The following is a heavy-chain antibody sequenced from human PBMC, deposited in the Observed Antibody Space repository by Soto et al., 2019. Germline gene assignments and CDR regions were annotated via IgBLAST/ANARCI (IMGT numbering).Heavy chain of an antibody. V-gene: IGHV3-23*01. CDR3: AKARITIFGVDYYFDY. D-gene: IGHD3-3*01. Sequence: GGSLRLSCAASGFTFSSYAMSWVRQAPGKGLEWVSAISGSGGSTYYADSVKGRFTISRDNSKNTLYLQMNSLRAEDTAVYYCAKARITIFGVDYYFDYWGQGTLVTV. J-gene: IGHJ4*02. CDR1: GFTFSSYA. CDR2: ISGSGGST.